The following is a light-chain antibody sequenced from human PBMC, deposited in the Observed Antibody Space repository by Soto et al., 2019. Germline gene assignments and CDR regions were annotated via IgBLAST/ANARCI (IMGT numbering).Light chain of an antibody. V-gene: IGKV1-5*01. CDR2: DAS. CDR1: QSISSW. CDR3: QQYNTYWT. Sequence: DIPITPSPSTLSAFVGDRVTITCRASQSISSWLAWYQQKPGKAPKLLIYDASSLESGVPSRFSGSGSGTEFTLTISSLQPDDFAAYYCQQYNTYWTFAQGTKVDIK. J-gene: IGKJ1*01.